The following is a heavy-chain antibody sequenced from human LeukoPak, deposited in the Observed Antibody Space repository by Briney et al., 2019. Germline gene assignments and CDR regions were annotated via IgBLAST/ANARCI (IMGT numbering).Heavy chain of an antibody. J-gene: IGHJ4*02. CDR2: ISSSGST. V-gene: IGHV4-61*02. Sequence: PSETLSLTCTVSGDSISSGDYYWSWIRQPAGKGLEWIGRISSSGSTNYNPSLKSRVTISVDTSKNQFSLKLSSVTAADTAVYYCARRSLHPYSSGYYFDYWGQGTLVTVSS. D-gene: IGHD6-19*01. CDR1: GDSISSGDYY. CDR3: ARRSLHPYSSGYYFDY.